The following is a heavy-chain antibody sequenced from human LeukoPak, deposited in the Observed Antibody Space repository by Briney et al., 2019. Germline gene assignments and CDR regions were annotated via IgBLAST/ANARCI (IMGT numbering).Heavy chain of an antibody. CDR2: IYYSGTT. CDR1: GGSISSSSYY. Sequence: KPSETLSLTCTVSGGSISSSSYYWGWIRQSRGKGLEWIGNIYYSGTTYYNPSLKSRVIISVHTSKNQFSLKLSSVTAADTAVYYCARHVIVPHCYMDVWGKGTTVTVSS. V-gene: IGHV4-39*01. D-gene: IGHD2/OR15-2a*01. CDR3: ARHVIVPHCYMDV. J-gene: IGHJ6*03.